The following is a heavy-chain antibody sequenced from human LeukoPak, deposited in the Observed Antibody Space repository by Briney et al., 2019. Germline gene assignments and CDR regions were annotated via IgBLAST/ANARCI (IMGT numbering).Heavy chain of an antibody. Sequence: GGSLRLSCAASGFTVSGHDISWVRQAPGRGPEWGSHIYSSGRTHHTGSVKGRFTISRENSKNTVSLQMNSLRTEDTAVYYCATRPIRDGYNYWGQGTLVTVSS. J-gene: IGHJ4*02. D-gene: IGHD5-24*01. V-gene: IGHV3-66*02. CDR1: GFTVSGHD. CDR3: ATRPIRDGYNY. CDR2: IYSSGRT.